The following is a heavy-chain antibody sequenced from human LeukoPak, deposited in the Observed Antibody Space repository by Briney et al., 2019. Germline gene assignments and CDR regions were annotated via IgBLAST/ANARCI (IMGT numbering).Heavy chain of an antibody. J-gene: IGHJ4*02. V-gene: IGHV3-9*01. CDR2: ISWNSGSI. CDR1: GFTFDDYA. CDR3: ARVGSGSYYKSNIDY. D-gene: IGHD3-10*01. Sequence: GRSLRLSCAASGFTFDDYAMHWVRQAPGKGLEWVSGISWNSGSIGYADSVKGRFTISRDNAKNSLYLQMNSLRAEDTALYYCARVGSGSYYKSNIDYWGQGTLVTVSS.